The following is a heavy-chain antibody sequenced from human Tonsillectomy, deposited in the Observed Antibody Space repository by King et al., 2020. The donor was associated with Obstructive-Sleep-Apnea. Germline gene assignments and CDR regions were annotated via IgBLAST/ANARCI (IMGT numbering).Heavy chain of an antibody. Sequence: VQLVESGGGVVQPGRSLRLSCAASGFTFSSYAMHWVRQAPGKGLEWVAVISYDGSNKYYADSVKGRFTISRDNSKNTLYLQMNSLRAEDTAVYYCARDMLRGLFDPWGQGTLVTVSS. J-gene: IGHJ5*02. D-gene: IGHD3-16*01. CDR3: ARDMLRGLFDP. V-gene: IGHV3-30*04. CDR2: ISYDGSNK. CDR1: GFTFSSYA.